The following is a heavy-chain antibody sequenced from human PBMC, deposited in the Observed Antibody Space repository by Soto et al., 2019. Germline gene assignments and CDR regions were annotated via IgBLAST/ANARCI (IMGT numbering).Heavy chain of an antibody. V-gene: IGHV4-59*01. CDR3: ARHSSWYIPYYFDY. CDR1: GGPISSYY. D-gene: IGHD6-13*01. CDR2: IYYSGST. Sequence: ASETLSLTCTVSGGPISSYYWSWIRQPPGKGLEWIGYIYYSGSTNYNPSLKSRVTISVDTSKNQFSLKLSSVTAADTAVYYCARHSSWYIPYYFDYWGQGTLVTVSS. J-gene: IGHJ4*02.